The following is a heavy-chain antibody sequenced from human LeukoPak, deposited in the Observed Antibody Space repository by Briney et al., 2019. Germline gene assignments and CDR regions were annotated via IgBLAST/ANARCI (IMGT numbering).Heavy chain of an antibody. J-gene: IGHJ4*02. V-gene: IGHV3-30*02. CDR1: GFTFSSYG. CDR2: IRYDGSNK. Sequence: GGALRLSCAASGFTFSSYGMHWVRQAPGKGLEWVAFIRYDGSNKYYADSVKGRFTISRDNSKNTLYLQMNSLRAEDTAVYYCARIYGSGSYYNPPHYWGQGTLVTVSS. CDR3: ARIYGSGSYYNPPHY. D-gene: IGHD3-10*01.